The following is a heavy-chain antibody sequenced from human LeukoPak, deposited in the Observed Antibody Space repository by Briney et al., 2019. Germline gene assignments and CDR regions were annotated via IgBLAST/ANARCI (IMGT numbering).Heavy chain of an antibody. V-gene: IGHV3-23*01. D-gene: IGHD6-6*01. CDR3: AKDTYSSSPYYFDY. CDR1: GFAFSSYA. CDR2: VSDSGSTT. Sequence: AGGSLRLSCAASGFAFSSYAMTWVRQAPGKGLEWISAVSDSGSTTYYADSVKGRFTISRDNSKNTLFLQMNSLRAEDTAVYYCAKDTYSSSPYYFDYWGQGTLVTVSS. J-gene: IGHJ4*02.